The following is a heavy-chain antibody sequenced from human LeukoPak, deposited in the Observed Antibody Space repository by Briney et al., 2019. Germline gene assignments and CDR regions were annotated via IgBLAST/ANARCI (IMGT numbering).Heavy chain of an antibody. D-gene: IGHD5-12*01. CDR1: GFTFSNAW. CDR3: SRTGDSTGYVFYFDY. V-gene: IGHV3-15*05. CDR2: IKSKTDGGTT. J-gene: IGHJ4*02. Sequence: GGSLRLSCAASGFTFSNAWMSWVRQAPGKGLEWVGRIKSKTDGGTTDYAAPVKGRFTISRDDSKNTLYLQMNSLRAEDTAVYYCSRTGDSTGYVFYFDYWGQGTLVTVSS.